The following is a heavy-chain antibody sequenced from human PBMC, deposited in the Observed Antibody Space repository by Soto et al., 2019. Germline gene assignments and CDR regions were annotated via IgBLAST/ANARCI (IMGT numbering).Heavy chain of an antibody. Sequence: RLSCAASGFIFRRYAMSWVRQAPGKGLEWVSAISGSGGSTYYADSVKGRFTISRDNSKNTLYLQMNSLRAEDTAVYYCAKTLRLGYCSGGSCYFGYFDYWGQGT. CDR2: ISGSGGST. CDR1: GFIFRRYA. CDR3: AKTLRLGYCSGGSCYFGYFDY. V-gene: IGHV3-23*01. J-gene: IGHJ4*02. D-gene: IGHD2-15*01.